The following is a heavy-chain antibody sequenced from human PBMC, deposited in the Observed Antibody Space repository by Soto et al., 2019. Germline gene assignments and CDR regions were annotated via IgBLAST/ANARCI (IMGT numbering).Heavy chain of an antibody. J-gene: IGHJ4*02. V-gene: IGHV4-31*01. CDR2: IYYSGST. CDR1: GGSISSGGYY. D-gene: IGHD2-2*01. Sequence: QVQLQESGPGLVKPSQTLSLTCTVSGGSISSGGYYWSWIRQHPGKGLEWIGYIYYSGSTYYNPTRKSPVXXXVXSSKNQFSLKLSSVTAADTAVYYCARSSTSANYFDYWGQGTLVTVSS. CDR3: ARSSTSANYFDY.